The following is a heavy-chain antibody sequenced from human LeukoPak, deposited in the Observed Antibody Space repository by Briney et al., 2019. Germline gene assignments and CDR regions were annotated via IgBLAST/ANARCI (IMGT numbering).Heavy chain of an antibody. D-gene: IGHD2-15*01. CDR2: ISGSGGST. Sequence: GGSLRLSCAASGFTFSSYAMSWVPQAPGKGLEWVSAISGSGGSTYYADSVKGRFTISRDNSKNTLYLQMNSLRAEDTAVYYCAKIRDIVVVVAATPLNDYWGQGTLVTVSS. CDR1: GFTFSSYA. J-gene: IGHJ4*02. V-gene: IGHV3-23*01. CDR3: AKIRDIVVVVAATPLNDY.